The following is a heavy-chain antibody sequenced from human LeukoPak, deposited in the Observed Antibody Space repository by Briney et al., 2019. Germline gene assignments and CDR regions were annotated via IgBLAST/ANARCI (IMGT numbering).Heavy chain of an antibody. J-gene: IGHJ2*01. Sequence: PGGSLRLSCAASGFTVSSNYMSWVRQAPGKGLEWVSVIHSGGSTYYADSVKGRFTISRDNSKNTLYLQMNSLRAEDTAVYYCAREIRDWYFDLWGRGTLVTVSS. CDR1: GFTVSSNY. CDR3: AREIRDWYFDL. D-gene: IGHD3-10*01. V-gene: IGHV3-53*01. CDR2: IHSGGST.